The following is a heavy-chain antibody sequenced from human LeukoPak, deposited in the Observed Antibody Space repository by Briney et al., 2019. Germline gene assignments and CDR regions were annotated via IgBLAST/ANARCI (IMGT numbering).Heavy chain of an antibody. V-gene: IGHV1-18*01. J-gene: IGHJ4*02. CDR2: ISAYNGNT. Sequence: ASVKVSCKASGYTFTSYGISWVRQAPGQGLEWMGWISAYNGNTNYAQKLQGRVTMTTDTSTSTAYMELRSLRSDDTAVYYCARDLGELRYFHWLPTFDYWGQGTLVTVSS. D-gene: IGHD3-9*01. CDR3: ARDLGELRYFHWLPTFDY. CDR1: GYTFTSYG.